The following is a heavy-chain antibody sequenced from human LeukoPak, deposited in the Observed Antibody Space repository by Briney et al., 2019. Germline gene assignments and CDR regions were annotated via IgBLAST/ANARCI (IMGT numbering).Heavy chain of an antibody. J-gene: IGHJ4*02. CDR1: GFTFSNYA. Sequence: GRSLRLSCAASGFTFSNYAMSWVRQAPGKGLEWVSGISGSGGNTYHADSVKGRFTISRDNSKNTLYVQMNNLRAEDTAVYYCATEKGDSPDYWGQGTLVTVSS. CDR3: ATEKGDSPDY. D-gene: IGHD2-21*01. V-gene: IGHV3-23*01. CDR2: ISGSGGNT.